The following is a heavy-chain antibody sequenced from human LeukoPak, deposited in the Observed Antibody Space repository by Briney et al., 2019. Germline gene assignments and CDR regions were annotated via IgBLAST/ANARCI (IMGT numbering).Heavy chain of an antibody. V-gene: IGHV3-73*01. CDR1: GFSFSDSS. CDR2: IRSKTHNYAT. CDR3: ARDATTHTIGWYDDAFDI. D-gene: IGHD6-19*01. Sequence: GGSLRLSCAASGFSFSDSSMHWVRQASGKGLEWVGRIRSKTHNYATAYGASVKGRFTISRDDSKNTAYLQMNSLRAEDTAVYYCARDATTHTIGWYDDAFDIWGHGTMVTVSS. J-gene: IGHJ3*02.